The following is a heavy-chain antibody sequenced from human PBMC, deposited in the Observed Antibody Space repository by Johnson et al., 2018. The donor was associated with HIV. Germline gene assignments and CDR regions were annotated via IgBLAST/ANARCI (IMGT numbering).Heavy chain of an antibody. D-gene: IGHD2-2*01. CDR2: IRSKTDGGAT. CDR3: SREVYQMTAFDI. Sequence: EVQLVESGGGLVQPGGSLRLSCAASVFTFSNAWMNWVRQAPGKGLERVGRIRSKTDGGATDYPAPVKDRFTISIDDSKNTLYLQINSLKTDDTGVYYCSREVYQMTAFDIWGQGTVVTVSS. CDR1: VFTFSNAW. J-gene: IGHJ3*02. V-gene: IGHV3-15*01.